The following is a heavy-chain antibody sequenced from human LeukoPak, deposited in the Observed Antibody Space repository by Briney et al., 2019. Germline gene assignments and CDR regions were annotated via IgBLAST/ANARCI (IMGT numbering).Heavy chain of an antibody. D-gene: IGHD2-21*02. CDR1: GGSIKSSTDY. CDR3: ARRDDFNAY. Sequence: SETLSLTCTVSGGSIKSSTDYFWGWIRQPPGKGLEWIGSIFYSGSTYYNPSLKSRVTMSVDTSKNRFSLTLSSVTAADTAVYYCARRDDFNAYWGQGTLVTVSS. V-gene: IGHV4-39*01. J-gene: IGHJ4*02. CDR2: IFYSGST.